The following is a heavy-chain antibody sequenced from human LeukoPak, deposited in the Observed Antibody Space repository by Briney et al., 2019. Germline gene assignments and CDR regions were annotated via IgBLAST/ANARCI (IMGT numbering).Heavy chain of an antibody. V-gene: IGHV3-23*01. D-gene: IGHD4-23*01. Sequence: PGGSLRLSCAASGFTFSSYAVSWVRQAPGKGLEWVSAISGSGGSTYYADSVKGRFTISRDNSKNTLYLQMNSLRAEDTAVYYCASDYGGKSFGDAFDIWGQGTMVTVSS. CDR2: ISGSGGST. CDR1: GFTFSSYA. CDR3: ASDYGGKSFGDAFDI. J-gene: IGHJ3*02.